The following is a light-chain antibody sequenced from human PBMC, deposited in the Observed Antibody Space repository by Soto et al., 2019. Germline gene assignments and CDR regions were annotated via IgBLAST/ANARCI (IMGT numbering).Light chain of an antibody. J-gene: IGKJ1*01. Sequence: DIQLTQSPSFLSASVGDRVTITCRASQAISSSLAWYQQKPGKAPKVLIYPASTLQSGVPSRFRGSGSGTKFTLTIASLQPDDFATYYCQQYDSYSWTFGQGTKVDIK. V-gene: IGKV1-9*01. CDR1: QAISSS. CDR2: PAS. CDR3: QQYDSYSWT.